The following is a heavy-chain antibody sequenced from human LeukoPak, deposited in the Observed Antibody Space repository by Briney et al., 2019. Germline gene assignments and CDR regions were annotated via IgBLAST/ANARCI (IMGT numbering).Heavy chain of an antibody. CDR2: IYYSGST. V-gene: IGHV4-39*01. J-gene: IGHJ4*02. CDR1: GGSISSSSYF. Sequence: SDTLSLTCNVSGGSISSSSYFWGWIRQPPGKGLEWIGSIYYSGSTYYNPSLKSRVTISVDTSKNQFSLKVSSVTAADTAVYYCARHVALLWFGELRAYYFDYWGQGTLVTVSS. D-gene: IGHD3-10*01. CDR3: ARHVALLWFGELRAYYFDY.